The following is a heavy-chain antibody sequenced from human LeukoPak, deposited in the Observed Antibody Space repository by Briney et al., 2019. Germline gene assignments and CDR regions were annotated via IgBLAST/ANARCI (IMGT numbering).Heavy chain of an antibody. Sequence: PGGSLRLSCAASGFTFSSYAMHWVRQAPGKGLEYVSAISSNGGSTYYANSVKGRFTISRDNSKDTLYLQMGSLRAEDMAVYYCARVSSGSYCLDYWGQGTLVTVSS. V-gene: IGHV3-64*01. J-gene: IGHJ4*02. CDR2: ISSNGGST. CDR1: GFTFSSYA. CDR3: ARVSSGSYCLDY. D-gene: IGHD3-10*01.